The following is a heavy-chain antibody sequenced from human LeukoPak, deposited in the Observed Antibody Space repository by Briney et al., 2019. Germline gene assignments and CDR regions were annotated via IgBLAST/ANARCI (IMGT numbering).Heavy chain of an antibody. D-gene: IGHD3-10*01. CDR1: GFTFSGYG. CDR3: AKDRGFSYASGSSELDY. CDR2: ISYDGSQK. V-gene: IGHV3-30*18. J-gene: IGHJ4*02. Sequence: GGSLRFSCAASGFTFSGYGMHWVRLAPGKGLEWVAVISYDGSQKHYADSVQGRFTISRDNSRNTVYLQMNGLRDEDTAIYYCAKDRGFSYASGSSELDYWGQGTPVTVSS.